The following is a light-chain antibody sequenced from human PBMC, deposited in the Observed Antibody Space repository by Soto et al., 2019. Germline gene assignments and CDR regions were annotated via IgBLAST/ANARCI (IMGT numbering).Light chain of an antibody. V-gene: IGLV2-14*01. J-gene: IGLJ2*01. CDR2: EVR. CDR1: MRDVGAYNL. Sequence: QSALTQPASVSGSPGQSITISCAGSMRDVGAYNLVSWYQQHPGRAPQPIIYEVRNRPSGISFRFSRSKSGNTASLTISELQAEDDADYYFSSYTSKSSLIFGGGTKLTVL. CDR3: SSYTSKSSLI.